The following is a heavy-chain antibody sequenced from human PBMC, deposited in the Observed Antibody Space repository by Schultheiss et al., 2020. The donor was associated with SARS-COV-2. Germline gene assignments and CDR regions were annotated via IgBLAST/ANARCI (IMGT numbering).Heavy chain of an antibody. Sequence: GESLKISCAASGFTLSNFWMHWVRQVPGKGLVWVSSIKADGGSTDYAESVKGRVTISRDNASNTLFLQMNSLRVEDTAVYYCAGASASSWYQFDKWGQGTRVTVSS. CDR3: AGASASSWYQFDK. CDR2: IKADGGST. J-gene: IGHJ4*02. CDR1: GFTLSNFW. V-gene: IGHV3-74*01. D-gene: IGHD6-13*01.